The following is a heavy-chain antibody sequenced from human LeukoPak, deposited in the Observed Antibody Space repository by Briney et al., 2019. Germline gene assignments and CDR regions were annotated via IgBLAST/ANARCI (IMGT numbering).Heavy chain of an antibody. D-gene: IGHD6-13*01. CDR1: GGSISSYY. Sequence: PSETLSLTCTVSGGSISSYYWSWIRQPPGKGLEWIGYIYYSGSTNYNPSLKSRVTISVDTSKNQFSLKLSSVTAADTAVYYCARGERVAAAGTSYFDYWGQGTLVTVSS. V-gene: IGHV4-59*12. CDR3: ARGERVAAAGTSYFDY. J-gene: IGHJ4*02. CDR2: IYYSGST.